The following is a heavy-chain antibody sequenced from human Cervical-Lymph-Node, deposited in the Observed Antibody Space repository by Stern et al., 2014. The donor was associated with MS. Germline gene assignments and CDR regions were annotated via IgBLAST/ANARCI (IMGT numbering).Heavy chain of an antibody. V-gene: IGHV1-69*04. CDR2: IIPILGIA. Sequence: QVQLVQSGAEVKKPGSSVKVSCKASGGTFSSYTISWVRQAPGQGLEWMGRIIPILGIANYAQKFQGRVTITADKSTSTAYMELSSLRSEDTAVYYCARDRGGLALFDYWGQGTLVTVSS. CDR1: GGTFSSYT. J-gene: IGHJ4*02. D-gene: IGHD5-24*01. CDR3: ARDRGGLALFDY.